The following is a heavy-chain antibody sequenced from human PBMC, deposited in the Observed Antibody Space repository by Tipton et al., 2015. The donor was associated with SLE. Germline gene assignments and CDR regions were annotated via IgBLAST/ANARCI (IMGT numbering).Heavy chain of an antibody. CDR2: VYYTGST. D-gene: IGHD3-22*01. V-gene: IGHV4-39*07. CDR3: AGEPDPYYDRSGSPSEER. J-gene: IGHJ4*02. Sequence: TLSLTCTVSGGSISGSFYYWGWIRQPPGKGLEWIVSVYYTGSTYNNPSLKSRVSVSVDTSKTQFSLKLSSVTAADTAVYYCAGEPDPYYDRSGSPSEERWGQGTLVAVSS. CDR1: GGSISGSFYY.